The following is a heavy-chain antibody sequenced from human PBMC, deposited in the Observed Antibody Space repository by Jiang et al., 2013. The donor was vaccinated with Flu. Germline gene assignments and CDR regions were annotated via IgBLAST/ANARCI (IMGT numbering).Heavy chain of an antibody. J-gene: IGHJ2*01. V-gene: IGHV3-13*01. CDR3: ARDSGYSSGWPYWYFDL. Sequence: ATGKGLEWVSAIGTAGDTYYPGSVKGRFTISRENAKNSLYLQMNSLRAGDTAVYYCARDSGYSSGWPYWYFDLWGRGTLVTVSS. D-gene: IGHD6-19*01. CDR2: IGTAGDT.